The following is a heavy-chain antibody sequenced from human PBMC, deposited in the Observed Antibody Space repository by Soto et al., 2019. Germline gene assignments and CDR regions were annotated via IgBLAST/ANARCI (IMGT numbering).Heavy chain of an antibody. Sequence: AESLKISCKGSGYSFTRYWIACVRQRPVAGLEWIGIIYPGDSDTRYSPSFRGQVTISADKSISTAFLQWSSVKASDSAIYSSALQNTVIRGRLTSNWFDPWGQVTLVTVS. CDR2: IYPGDSDT. J-gene: IGHJ5*02. CDR1: GYSFTRYW. D-gene: IGHD3-10*01. V-gene: IGHV5-51*01. CDR3: ALQNTVIRGRLTSNWFDP.